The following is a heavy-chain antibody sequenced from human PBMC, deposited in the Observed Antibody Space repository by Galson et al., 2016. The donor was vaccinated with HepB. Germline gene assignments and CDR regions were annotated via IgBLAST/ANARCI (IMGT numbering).Heavy chain of an antibody. Sequence: SVKVSCKASGYTFSSHFIHWVRQAPGQGLEWMGIINPGDGVTTHSQKFQGRFTMTRDTATNTVYMELSSLRYKDTAVYYCARDRGAHIYSFQYYYGMDVWGRGTTVIVSS. J-gene: IGHJ6*02. CDR2: INPGDGVT. V-gene: IGHV1-46*01. CDR1: GYTFSSHF. CDR3: ARDRGAHIYSFQYYYGMDV. D-gene: IGHD1-26*01.